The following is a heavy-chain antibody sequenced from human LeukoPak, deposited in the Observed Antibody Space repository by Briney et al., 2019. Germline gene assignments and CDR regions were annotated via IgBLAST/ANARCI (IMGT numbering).Heavy chain of an antibody. CDR2: VSGGGGDT. CDR3: AKHYGYGSGNYFPDY. D-gene: IGHD3-10*01. Sequence: GESLRLSCVASGFTFSSYAMSWVRQAPGKGLAWVSDVSGGGGDTYYADSVKGRFTISRDNSKNTLYLQMNSLRAEDTAVYYCAKHYGYGSGNYFPDYWGQGTLVTVS. J-gene: IGHJ4*02. CDR1: GFTFSSYA. V-gene: IGHV3-23*01.